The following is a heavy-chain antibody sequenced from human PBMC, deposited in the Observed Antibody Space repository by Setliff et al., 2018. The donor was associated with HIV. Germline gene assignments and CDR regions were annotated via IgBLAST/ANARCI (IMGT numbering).Heavy chain of an antibody. Sequence: ASVKFSCKASGYTCSSYDINWVRQATGQGLEWMGWMNPNSGNTGYVQKFQGRVTMTRETSISTAYMERNNLKFEDTAVYYCARARRDSYDRGRRNHYYIDVWGKGTTVTVSS. D-gene: IGHD3-22*01. V-gene: IGHV1-8*02. CDR2: MNPNSGNT. CDR1: GYTCSSYD. CDR3: ARARRDSYDRGRRNHYYIDV. J-gene: IGHJ6*03.